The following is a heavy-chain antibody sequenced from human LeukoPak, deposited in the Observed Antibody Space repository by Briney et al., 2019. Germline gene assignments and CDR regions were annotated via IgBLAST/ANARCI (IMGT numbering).Heavy chain of an antibody. CDR3: ATWAGAVIVDKNGGVY. Sequence: ASVKVSSKVSGYSLTELSMHWVRQTPGEGLEWMGGFDPEAGEIIYAQKFQGRVTMTEDTSTDTAYMELSSLRSEDTAVFYCATWAGAVIVDKNGGVYWGQGTLVTVSS. J-gene: IGHJ4*02. CDR1: GYSLTELS. CDR2: FDPEAGEI. V-gene: IGHV1-24*01. D-gene: IGHD3-22*01.